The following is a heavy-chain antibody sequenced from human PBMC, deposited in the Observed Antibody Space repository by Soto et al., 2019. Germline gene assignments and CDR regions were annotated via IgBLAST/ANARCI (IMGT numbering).Heavy chain of an antibody. V-gene: IGHV1-69*06. CDR3: AREVGATENAFDI. CDR1: GGTFSSYA. CDR2: IIPIFGTA. D-gene: IGHD1-26*01. Sequence: QVQLVQSGAEVKKPGSSVKVSCKASGGTFSSYAISWVRQAPGQGLEWMGGIIPIFGTANYAQKFRGRVTMTRDTSISTAYMELSRLRSDDTAVYYCAREVGATENAFDIWGQGTMVTVSS. J-gene: IGHJ3*02.